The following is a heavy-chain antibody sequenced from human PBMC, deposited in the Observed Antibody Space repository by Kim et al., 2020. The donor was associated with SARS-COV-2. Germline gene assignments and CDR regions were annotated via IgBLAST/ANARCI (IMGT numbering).Heavy chain of an antibody. CDR2: INPSGGST. D-gene: IGHD3-9*01. CDR1: GYTFTSYY. CDR3: AREGGYYDILTGYYNGWLL. V-gene: IGHV1-46*01. Sequence: ASVKVSCKASGYTFTSYYMHWVRQAPGQGLEWMGIINPSGGSTSYAQKFQGRVTMTRDTSTSTVYMELSSLRSEDTAVYYCAREGGYYDILTGYYNGWLLWGQGTLVTVSS. J-gene: IGHJ4*02.